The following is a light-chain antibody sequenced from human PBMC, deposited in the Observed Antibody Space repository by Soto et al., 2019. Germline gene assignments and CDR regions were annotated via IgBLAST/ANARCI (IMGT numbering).Light chain of an antibody. CDR1: QSVSSY. V-gene: IGKV3-15*01. CDR3: QHYHGWPIT. CDR2: DAS. Sequence: EIVMTQSPAALSVSPGEGATVSCRASQSVSSYLTWYQHKPGQAPRPLFYDASTRATGIPARFSGSGSGTEFTLTISSLQSEDFAVYYCQHYHGWPITFGQGTRLEIK. J-gene: IGKJ5*01.